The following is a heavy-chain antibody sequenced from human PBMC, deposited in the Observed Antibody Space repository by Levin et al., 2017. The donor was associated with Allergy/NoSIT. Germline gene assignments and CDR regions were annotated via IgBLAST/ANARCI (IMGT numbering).Heavy chain of an antibody. J-gene: IGHJ4*02. CDR3: AKDRYYDILTGYYRGGYFDY. CDR2: ISGSGGST. Sequence: QPGGSLRLSCAASGFTFSSYAMSWVRQAPGKGLEWVSAISGSGGSTYYADSVKGRFTISRDNSKNTLYLQMNSLRAEDTAVYYCAKDRYYDILTGYYRGGYFDYWGQGTLVTVSS. D-gene: IGHD3-9*01. V-gene: IGHV3-23*01. CDR1: GFTFSSYA.